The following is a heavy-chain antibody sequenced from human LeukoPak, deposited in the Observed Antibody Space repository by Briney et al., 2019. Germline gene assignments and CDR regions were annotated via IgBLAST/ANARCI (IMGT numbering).Heavy chain of an antibody. V-gene: IGHV3-23*01. CDR1: GFTFRSYG. J-gene: IGHJ4*02. Sequence: GGSLRLSCVASGFTFRSYGMSWARQSPGKGLEWVSAITESGGGTYYEHSVKGRCTISRDNSKNTLYLQINSLRVEDTAVYYCAKVRADYDYGDSHPPIWGQGTLVTVSS. D-gene: IGHD4-17*01. CDR2: ITESGGGT. CDR3: AKVRADYDYGDSHPPI.